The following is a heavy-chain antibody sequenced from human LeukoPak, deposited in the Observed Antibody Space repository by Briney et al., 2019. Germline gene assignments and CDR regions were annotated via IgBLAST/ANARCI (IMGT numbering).Heavy chain of an antibody. CDR1: GFTFSSYA. Sequence: GGSLRLSCAASGFTFSSYAMSWVRQAPGKGLEWVSAISGSGGSTYYADSVKGRFTIYRDNSKNKLYLQMNSLRAEDTAVYYCAKDSGYCTNGVCYSFDYWGQGTLVTVSS. CDR3: AKDSGYCTNGVCYSFDY. V-gene: IGHV3-23*01. D-gene: IGHD2-8*01. J-gene: IGHJ4*02. CDR2: ISGSGGST.